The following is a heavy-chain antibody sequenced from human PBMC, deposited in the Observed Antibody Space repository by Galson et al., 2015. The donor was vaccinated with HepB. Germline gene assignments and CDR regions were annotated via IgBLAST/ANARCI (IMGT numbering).Heavy chain of an antibody. CDR1: GGTFSSST. D-gene: IGHD4-11*01. J-gene: IGHJ5*02. CDR3: AKGHDYTENWFDP. Sequence: SVKVSCKASGGTFSSSTVHWVRQAPGQGLEWMGVNIPIFRTPNYAQKFQARVTITADESTSTAYMELSSLRSEDTAVYYCAKGHDYTENWFDPWGQGTLVTVSS. CDR2: NIPIFRTP. V-gene: IGHV1-69*13.